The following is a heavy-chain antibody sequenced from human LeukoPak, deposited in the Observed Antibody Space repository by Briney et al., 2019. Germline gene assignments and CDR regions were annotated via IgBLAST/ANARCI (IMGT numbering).Heavy chain of an antibody. D-gene: IGHD1-14*01. J-gene: IGHJ6*03. CDR2: MNPNSGNT. CDR1: GYTFTSYY. CDR3: ASWVGPEHFDYYYYMDV. Sequence: ASVTVSCKASGYTFTSYYMHWVRQAPGQGLEWMGWMNPNSGNTGYAQKFQGRVTITADKSTSTAYMELSSLRSEDTAVYYCASWVGPEHFDYYYYMDVWGKGTTVTVSS. V-gene: IGHV1-8*03.